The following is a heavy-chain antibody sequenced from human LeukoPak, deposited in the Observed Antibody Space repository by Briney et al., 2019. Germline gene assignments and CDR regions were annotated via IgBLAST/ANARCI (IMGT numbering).Heavy chain of an antibody. Sequence: GGSLRLSCAASGFTFNTYIMHWVRQAPGKGLVWVSRIDTDGETTTYADSVKGRFTISRDNAKNMLYLQMNSLSVEDTAVYYCVRDKDGYNFWGQGTLVSVSS. D-gene: IGHD5-24*01. CDR1: GFTFNTYI. CDR3: VRDKDGYNF. J-gene: IGHJ4*02. V-gene: IGHV3-74*01. CDR2: IDTDGETT.